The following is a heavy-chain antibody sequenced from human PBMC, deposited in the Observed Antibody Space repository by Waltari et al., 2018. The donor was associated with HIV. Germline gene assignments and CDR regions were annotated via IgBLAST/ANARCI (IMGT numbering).Heavy chain of an antibody. V-gene: IGHV4-59*02. Sequence: QVQLQESGPGLVKPSETLSLTCTVSGGSVSSYYWNWFRQPPGKGLEWIAYIYNSGSTNYNHSRKSRGTISVDTAKNQFSLELSAVTAADTAVYYCARGLHSSGYSLWYFDLWGRGTLVTVSS. J-gene: IGHJ2*01. CDR3: ARGLHSSGYSLWYFDL. CDR2: IYNSGST. CDR1: GGSVSSYY. D-gene: IGHD3-22*01.